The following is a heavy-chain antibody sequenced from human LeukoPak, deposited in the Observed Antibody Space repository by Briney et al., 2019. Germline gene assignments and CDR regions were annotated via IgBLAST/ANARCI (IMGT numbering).Heavy chain of an antibody. D-gene: IGHD2-2*01. CDR2: IYHSGST. CDR3: ASEVPDQYYFDY. V-gene: IGHV4-30-2*01. J-gene: IGHJ4*02. CDR1: GGSISSGGYS. Sequence: PSQTLSLTCAVSGGSISSGGYSWSWIRQPPGKGLEWIGYIYHSGSTYYNPSLKSRVTISVDRSKNQFSLKLSSVTAADTAVYYCASEVPDQYYFDYWGQGTLVTVSS.